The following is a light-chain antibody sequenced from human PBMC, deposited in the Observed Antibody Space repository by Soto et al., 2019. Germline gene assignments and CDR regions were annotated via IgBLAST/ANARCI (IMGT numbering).Light chain of an antibody. V-gene: IGLV1-36*01. Sequence: QSVLTQPPSVSEAPRQRVTISCSGSSSNIGNNDVNWYQQLPGKTPKLLIYYDDLLPSGVSDRFSGSKSGTSASLAISGLQSEDEADYYCAAWYDSLNGPVFGGGTKLTVL. CDR1: SSNIGNND. CDR3: AAWYDSLNGPV. J-gene: IGLJ2*01. CDR2: YDD.